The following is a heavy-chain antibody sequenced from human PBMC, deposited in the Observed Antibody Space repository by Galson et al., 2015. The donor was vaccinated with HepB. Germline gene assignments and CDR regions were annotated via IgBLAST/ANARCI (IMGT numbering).Heavy chain of an antibody. D-gene: IGHD3-10*01. CDR2: IRYDGSNK. V-gene: IGHV3-30*02. J-gene: IGHJ4*02. Sequence: SLRLSCAASGFTFSSYGMHWVRQAPGKGLEWVAFIRYDGSNKYYADSVKGRFTISRDNSKNTLYLQMNSLRAEDTAVYYCAKGGGIEVLWFGELSRHFDYLGQGTLVTVSS. CDR1: GFTFSSYG. CDR3: AKGGGIEVLWFGELSRHFDY.